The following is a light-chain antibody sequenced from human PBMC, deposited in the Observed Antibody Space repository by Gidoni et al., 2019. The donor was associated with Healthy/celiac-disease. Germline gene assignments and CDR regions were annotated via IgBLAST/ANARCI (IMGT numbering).Light chain of an antibody. J-gene: IGKJ1*01. CDR2: GAS. Sequence: EIVMTQSPATLSVSPGARATLSCRASQSVSSNLAWYQQKPRQAPRLLIYGASTRATGIPARFSGSGSGTEFTLTISSLQSEDFAGYYCQQYNNWPPWTFGQGTKVEIK. CDR1: QSVSSN. CDR3: QQYNNWPPWT. V-gene: IGKV3-15*01.